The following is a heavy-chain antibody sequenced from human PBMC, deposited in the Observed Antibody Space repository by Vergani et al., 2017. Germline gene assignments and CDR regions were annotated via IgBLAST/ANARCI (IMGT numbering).Heavy chain of an antibody. CDR1: GGTFSSYA. J-gene: IGHJ6*02. CDR2: IIPIFGTA. V-gene: IGHV1-69*12. D-gene: IGHD1-26*01. Sequence: QVQLVQSGAEVKKPGSSVKVSCKASGGTFSSYAISWVRQAPGQGLEWMGGIIPIFGTANYAQKFQGRVTITADESTSTAYMVLRSLRSEDTAVDYCARGGIRGSYLSYYYYYGMDVWGQGTTVTVSS. CDR3: ARGGIRGSYLSYYYYYGMDV.